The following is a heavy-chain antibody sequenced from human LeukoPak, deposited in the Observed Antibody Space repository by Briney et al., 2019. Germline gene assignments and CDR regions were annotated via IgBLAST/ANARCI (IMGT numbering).Heavy chain of an antibody. CDR2: INPTSGST. J-gene: IGHJ4*02. V-gene: IGHV1-46*01. CDR3: ARELSGSYFD. D-gene: IGHD1-26*01. CDR1: GYTFTSYY. Sequence: GASVKVSCKASGYTFTSYYMHWVRQAPGQGLEWMGVINPTSGSTSYPQKFQGRVTITRDTSTGTIYMELSSPTSEDTAVYYCARELSGSYFDWGQGTLVTVSS.